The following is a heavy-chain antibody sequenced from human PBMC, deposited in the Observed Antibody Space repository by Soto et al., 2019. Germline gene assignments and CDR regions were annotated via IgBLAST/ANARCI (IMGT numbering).Heavy chain of an antibody. J-gene: IGHJ6*03. V-gene: IGHV4-4*02. CDR2: IYHSGST. CDR3: ARRGGSIKGYMAV. D-gene: IGHD3-10*01. Sequence: PSETLSLACAVSSGSISSSNWWSWVRQPPGKGLEWIGEIYHSGSTNYNPSLKSRVTISVDKSKNQFSLKLSSVTAADTAVYYCARRGGSIKGYMAVWGKGTTVTVSS. CDR1: SGSISSSNW.